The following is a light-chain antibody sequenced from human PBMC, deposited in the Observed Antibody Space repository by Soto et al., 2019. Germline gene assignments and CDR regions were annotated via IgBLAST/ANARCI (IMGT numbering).Light chain of an antibody. V-gene: IGLV2-8*01. CDR1: SSDVGGYNY. CDR3: SSYAGSNNLGV. Sequence: QSVLTQPPSASGSPGRSVTISCTGTSSDVGGYNYVSWYQQHPGKAPKLMIYEVSKRPSGVPDRFSGSKSGNTASLTVSGLQAEDEADYYCSSYAGSNNLGVFGGGTKLTVL. CDR2: EVS. J-gene: IGLJ3*02.